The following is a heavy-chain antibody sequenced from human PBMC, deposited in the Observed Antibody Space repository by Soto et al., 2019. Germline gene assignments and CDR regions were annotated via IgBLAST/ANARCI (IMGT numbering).Heavy chain of an antibody. Sequence: QVQLVESGGGVVQPGRSLRLSCAASGFTFSNSAMHWVRQAPGKGLEWVAGISYDGKKKVYADSVMGRFTSSRDNSNNTMYLQVDRLSAEDTAVYYCARPQGFGKSPNGVEAWGKGTTVTVSS. J-gene: IGHJ6*04. CDR3: ARPQGFGKSPNGVEA. CDR1: GFTFSNSA. D-gene: IGHD3-10*01. V-gene: IGHV3-30*04. CDR2: ISYDGKKK.